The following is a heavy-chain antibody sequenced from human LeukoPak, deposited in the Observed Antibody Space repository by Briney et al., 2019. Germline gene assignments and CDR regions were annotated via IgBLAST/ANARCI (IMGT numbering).Heavy chain of an antibody. CDR1: GFTFSSYG. J-gene: IGHJ4*02. CDR2: ISYDGSNK. CDR3: AKDYYDSSGYYYEGVFDY. Sequence: GGSLRLSCAASGFTFSSYGMRWVRQAPGKGLEWVAVISYDGSNKYYADSVKGRFTISRDNSKNTLYLQMNSLRAEDTAVYYCAKDYYDSSGYYYEGVFDYWGQGTLVTVSS. D-gene: IGHD3-22*01. V-gene: IGHV3-30*18.